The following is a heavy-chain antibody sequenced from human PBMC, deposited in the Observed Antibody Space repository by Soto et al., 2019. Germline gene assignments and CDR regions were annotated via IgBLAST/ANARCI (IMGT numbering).Heavy chain of an antibody. D-gene: IGHD5-12*01. CDR1: GYTFTSYY. CDR2: INPSGGST. J-gene: IGHJ4*02. CDR3: ARAIEMATMAYYFDY. V-gene: IGHV1-46*01. Sequence: ASVKVSCKASGYTFTSYYMHWVRQAPGQGLEWMGIINPSGGSTSYAQKFQGRVTMTRDTSTSTVYMELSSLRSEDTAVYYCARAIEMATMAYYFDYWGQGTLVTV.